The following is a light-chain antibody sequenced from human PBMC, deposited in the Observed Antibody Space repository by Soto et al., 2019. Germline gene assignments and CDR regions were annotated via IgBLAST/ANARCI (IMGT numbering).Light chain of an antibody. CDR1: SSDVGGYNY. Sequence: QSVLTQPRSVSGSPGQSVTISCTGTSSDVGGYNYFSWYQQHPGKAPKLMIYDVSKRPSGVPDRFSGSKSGNTASLTISGLQAEDEADYYCCSYAGSYTLVFGTGTKVTVL. V-gene: IGLV2-11*01. CDR3: CSYAGSYTLV. CDR2: DVS. J-gene: IGLJ1*01.